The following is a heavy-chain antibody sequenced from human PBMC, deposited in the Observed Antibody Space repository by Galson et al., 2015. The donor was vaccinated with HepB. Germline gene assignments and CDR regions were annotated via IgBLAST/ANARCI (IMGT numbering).Heavy chain of an antibody. Sequence: SLRLACADSGFNYSSYWWHWAREAQGEGLECGADIREDGSEGYYAASVKARFSISRDNAWHPLYLQMNSLRVEDTAVYYCARYCSKTNCRGEVDWGQGTLVTVSS. J-gene: IGHJ4*02. CDR2: IREDGSEG. V-gene: IGHV3-7*02. D-gene: IGHD2-2*01. CDR1: GFNYSSYW. CDR3: ARYCSKTNCRGEVD.